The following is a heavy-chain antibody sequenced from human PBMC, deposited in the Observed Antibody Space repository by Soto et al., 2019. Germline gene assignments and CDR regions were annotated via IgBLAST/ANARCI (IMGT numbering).Heavy chain of an antibody. CDR2: IVVGSGNT. CDR3: AAILNISDCSGGSCYSYYYYGMDV. D-gene: IGHD2-15*01. CDR1: GFTFTSSA. Sequence: QMQLVQSGPEVKKPGTSVKVSCKASGFTFTSSAVQWVRQARGQRLEWIGWIVVGSGNTNYAQKFQERVTITRDMSTSTAYMELSSLRSEDTAVYYCAAILNISDCSGGSCYSYYYYGMDVWGQGTTVTVSS. V-gene: IGHV1-58*01. J-gene: IGHJ6*02.